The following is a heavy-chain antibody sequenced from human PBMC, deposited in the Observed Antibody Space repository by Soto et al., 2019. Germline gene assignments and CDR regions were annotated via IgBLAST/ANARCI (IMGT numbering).Heavy chain of an antibody. V-gene: IGHV3-9*01. CDR1: GFIFDDYA. CDR2: INWNSGSR. J-gene: IGHJ6*03. CDR3: AKAGAGYDSADYDYYYYMDV. D-gene: IGHD3-10*01. Sequence: EVQLVESGGGLVQPGRSLRLSCAASGFIFDDYAMHWVRQAPGKGLEWVSGINWNSGSRGYADSVKGRFTISRDNAKNSLYLQMSSLRAEDTALYYCAKAGAGYDSADYDYYYYMDVWGKGTTVTVSS.